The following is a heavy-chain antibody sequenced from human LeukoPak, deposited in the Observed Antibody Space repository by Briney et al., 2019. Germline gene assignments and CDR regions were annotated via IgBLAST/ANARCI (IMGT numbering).Heavy chain of an antibody. CDR1: EFSVGSNY. J-gene: IGHJ1*01. D-gene: IGHD3-10*01. V-gene: IGHV3-7*01. CDR3: ARDRSITMVRRS. CDR2: IKQDGSEK. Sequence: GGSLRLSCAASEFSVGSNYMTWVRQAPGKGLEWVANIKQDGSEKYYVDSVKGRFTISRDNAKNSLYLQMNSLRAEDTAVYYCARDRSITMVRRSGDQG.